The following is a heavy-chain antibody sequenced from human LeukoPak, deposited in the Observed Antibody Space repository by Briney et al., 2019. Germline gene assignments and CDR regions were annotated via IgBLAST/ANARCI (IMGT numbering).Heavy chain of an antibody. CDR3: ARDNKSGYSSGWTFDY. Sequence: ASVKVSCKASGYTFTSYYMHWVRQAPGQGLEWMGIINPSGGSTSYAQKFQGRVTMTRDTSTSTVYMELSSLRSEDTAVYYCARDNKSGYSSGWTFDYWGQGTLLTVSS. CDR1: GYTFTSYY. J-gene: IGHJ4*02. D-gene: IGHD6-19*01. CDR2: INPSGGST. V-gene: IGHV1-46*01.